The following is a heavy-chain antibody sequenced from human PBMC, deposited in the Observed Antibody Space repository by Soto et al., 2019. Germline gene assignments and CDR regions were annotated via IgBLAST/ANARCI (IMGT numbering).Heavy chain of an antibody. CDR2: IYYSGST. V-gene: IGHV4-59*01. CDR3: ARDRDPYDILTGPYYYYYGMDV. J-gene: IGHJ6*02. Sequence: QVQLQESGPGLVKPSETLSLTCTVSGGSISSYYWSWIRQPPGKGLEWIGYIYYSGSTNYNPSLKSRVTISVDTSKNQFSLKLSSVTAADTAVYYCARDRDPYDILTGPYYYYYGMDVWGQGTTVTVSS. D-gene: IGHD3-9*01. CDR1: GGSISSYY.